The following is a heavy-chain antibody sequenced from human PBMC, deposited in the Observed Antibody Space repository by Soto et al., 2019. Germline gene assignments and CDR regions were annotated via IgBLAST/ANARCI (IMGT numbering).Heavy chain of an antibody. V-gene: IGHV3-30*04. CDR3: TRDQPEMGFDH. CDR1: GFAFSSYA. J-gene: IGHJ4*02. D-gene: IGHD1-26*01. CDR2: IAYDGSNQ. Sequence: PGGSLRLSCAASGFAFSSYAMHWVRQAPGKGLEWVADIAYDGSNQYYADSVKGRFTISRDNSKNTLYLQLNSLRVEDTAVYYCTRDQPEMGFDHWGQGTLVNVSS.